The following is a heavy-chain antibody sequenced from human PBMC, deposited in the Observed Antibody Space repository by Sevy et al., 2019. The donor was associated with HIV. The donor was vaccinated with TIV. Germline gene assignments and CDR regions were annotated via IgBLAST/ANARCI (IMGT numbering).Heavy chain of an antibody. D-gene: IGHD6-13*01. CDR2: IISSGTST. V-gene: IGHV3-23*01. CDR1: GFIFSSYA. Sequence: GGSLRLSCVASGFIFSSYAMTWVRQAPGKGLEWVSGIISSGTSTYYADSVKGRFTISRDNSKNTLYLQMNSLRAEDTAVYYCAKDVVGAAGPYYFDYWGQGTLLTVSS. CDR3: AKDVVGAAGPYYFDY. J-gene: IGHJ4*02.